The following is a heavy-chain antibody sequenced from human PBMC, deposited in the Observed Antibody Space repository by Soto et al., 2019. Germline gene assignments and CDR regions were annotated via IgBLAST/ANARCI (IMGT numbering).Heavy chain of an antibody. D-gene: IGHD3-22*01. CDR1: GYTFTSYG. V-gene: IGHV1-18*01. Sequence: GASVKVSCKASGYTFTSYGISWVRQAPGQGLEWMGWISAYNGNTNYAQKLQGRVTMTTDTSTSTAYMELRSLRSDDTAVYYCARDWGTMIVVVHKPHWFDPRGQGTLVTVSS. CDR2: ISAYNGNT. CDR3: ARDWGTMIVVVHKPHWFDP. J-gene: IGHJ5*02.